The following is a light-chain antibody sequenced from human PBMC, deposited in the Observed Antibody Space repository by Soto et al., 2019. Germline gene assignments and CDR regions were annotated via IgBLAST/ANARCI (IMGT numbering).Light chain of an antibody. J-gene: IGKJ4*01. V-gene: IGKV1-39*01. CDR2: AAS. Sequence: DIQMTQSPSSLSASVGDRVTITCRASQSISSYLNWYQQKPGKAPNLLIYAASSLQSGVPSRFSGSGTGTDFTLTISSLQHEDFATYYCQQSYSLLTFGGGTKVEIK. CDR3: QQSYSLLT. CDR1: QSISSY.